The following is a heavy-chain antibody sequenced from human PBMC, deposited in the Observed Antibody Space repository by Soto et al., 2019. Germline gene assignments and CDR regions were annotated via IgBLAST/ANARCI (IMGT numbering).Heavy chain of an antibody. Sequence: GASVKVSCKASGYTFTASGISRVRQAPGQGLEWMGWTSVYNGHTEYSPKFLGRVVMTTDTSADTAYLELRSLRPDDAALYYCARWDDYGASDQYHFDHWGQGTLVTVSS. J-gene: IGHJ4*02. V-gene: IGHV1-18*01. CDR1: GYTFTASG. D-gene: IGHD4-17*01. CDR3: ARWDDYGASDQYHFDH. CDR2: TSVYNGHT.